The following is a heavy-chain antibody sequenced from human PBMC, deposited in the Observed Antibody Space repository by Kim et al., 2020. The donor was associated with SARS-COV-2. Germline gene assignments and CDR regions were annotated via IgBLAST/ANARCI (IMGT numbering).Heavy chain of an antibody. CDR1: GFTFSDYY. CDR2: ISSSSYT. D-gene: IGHD6-13*01. J-gene: IGHJ3*02. V-gene: IGHV3-11*03. CDR3: ARSSSSWPPHDAFDI. Sequence: GGSLRLSCAASGFTFSDYYMSWIRQAPGKGLEWVSYISSSSYTNYADSVKGRFTISRDNAKNSLYLQMNSLRAEDTAVYYCARSSSSWPPHDAFDIWGQGTMVTVSS.